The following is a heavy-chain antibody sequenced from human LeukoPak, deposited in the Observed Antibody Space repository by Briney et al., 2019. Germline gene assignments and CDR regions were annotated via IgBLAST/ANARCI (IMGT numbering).Heavy chain of an antibody. CDR3: ARHYYDILTPFDY. CDR2: IYYSGST. J-gene: IGHJ4*02. Sequence: PSETLSLTCTVSGGSISSSSYYWGWIRQPPGKGLEWIGSIYYSGSTYYNPSLKSRVTISVDASKNQFSLKLSSVTAADTAVYYCARHYYDILTPFDYWGQRTLVTVSS. V-gene: IGHV4-39*01. D-gene: IGHD3-9*01. CDR1: GGSISSSSYY.